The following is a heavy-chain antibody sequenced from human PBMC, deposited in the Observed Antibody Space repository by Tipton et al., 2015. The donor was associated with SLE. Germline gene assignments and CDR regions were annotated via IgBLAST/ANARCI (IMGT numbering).Heavy chain of an antibody. D-gene: IGHD1/OR15-1a*01. CDR2: ISHSEGS. CDR3: AREGVTTRRAYYYYCMDV. Sequence: TLSLTCDVSGYSISSGYYWGWIRQPPGKGLEWIGTISHSEGSYYNPSLKSRVTMSVDTSKNQFSLKLNSVTAADTAVYYCAREGVTTRRAYYYYCMDVWGKGTSVTISS. CDR1: GYSISSGYY. J-gene: IGHJ6*03. V-gene: IGHV4-38-2*02.